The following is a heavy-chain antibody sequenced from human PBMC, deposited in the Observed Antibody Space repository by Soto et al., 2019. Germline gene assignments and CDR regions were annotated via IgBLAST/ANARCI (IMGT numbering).Heavy chain of an antibody. Sequence: VQSGAEVKKPGSSVKVSCKASGGTFSSYAFSWVRQAPGQGLEWMGGIIPLLATPNYAQKFQGRVTITADKSTSTAYMELSSLISEYKAVYFCAGGRGASAGYYFDYWGQETLVTVSS. CDR1: GGTFSSYA. CDR3: AGGRGASAGYYFDY. D-gene: IGHD6-13*01. J-gene: IGHJ4*02. V-gene: IGHV1-69*06. CDR2: IIPLLATP.